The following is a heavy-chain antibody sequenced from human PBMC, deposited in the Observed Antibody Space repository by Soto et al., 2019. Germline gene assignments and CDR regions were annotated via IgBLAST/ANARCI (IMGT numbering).Heavy chain of an antibody. Sequence: SVKVSCKASGGTFSSYAISWVRQAPGQGLEWMGGIIPIFGTANYAQKFQGRVTITADESTSTAYMELSSLRSEDTAVYYCARGFSGAIGMDVWGQGTTVTVSS. CDR1: GGTFSSYA. V-gene: IGHV1-69*13. CDR2: IIPIFGTA. J-gene: IGHJ6*02. CDR3: ARGFSGAIGMDV. D-gene: IGHD2-15*01.